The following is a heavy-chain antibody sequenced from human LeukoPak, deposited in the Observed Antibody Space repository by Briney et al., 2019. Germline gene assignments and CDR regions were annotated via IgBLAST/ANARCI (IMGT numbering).Heavy chain of an antibody. CDR2: INPSGGST. CDR1: GYTFTSYY. V-gene: IGHV1-46*01. CDR3: ARDRGPRKYYDFWSGSQGFDP. Sequence: ASVKVSCKASGYTFTSYYMHWVRQAPGQGLEWMGIINPSGGSTSYAQKFQGRVTMTRDTSTSTVYMELSSLRSEDTAVYYCARDRGPRKYYDFWSGSQGFDPWGQGTLVTVSS. J-gene: IGHJ5*02. D-gene: IGHD3-3*01.